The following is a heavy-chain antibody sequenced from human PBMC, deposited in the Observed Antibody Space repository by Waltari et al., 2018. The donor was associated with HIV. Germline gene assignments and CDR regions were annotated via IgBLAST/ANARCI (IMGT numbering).Heavy chain of an antibody. CDR2: ISWNSGSI. CDR3: AKDGSPDYYYYYGMDV. V-gene: IGHV3-9*01. J-gene: IGHJ6*02. CDR1: GFPFDDYA. Sequence: EVQLVESGGVLVQPGRSLRLSCAASGFPFDDYAMPWVRQAPGKGLEWVSGISWNSGSIGYADSVKGRFTISRDNAKNSLYLQMNSLRAEDTALYYCAKDGSPDYYYYYGMDVWGQGTTVTVSS.